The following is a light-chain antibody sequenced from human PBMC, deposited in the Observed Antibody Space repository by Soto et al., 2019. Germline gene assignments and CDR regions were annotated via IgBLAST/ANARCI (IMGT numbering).Light chain of an antibody. V-gene: IGLV2-14*01. J-gene: IGLJ1*01. CDR3: SSYTSSNTLV. Sequence: QSALTQPASVSVSPGQSITISCTGGSSDIGGYNYVSWFQQHPGKAPKLMIYEVTNRPSGVSNRFSGSKSGSTASLTISGLQAEDEADYYCSSYTSSNTLVFGTGTKVTVL. CDR2: EVT. CDR1: SSDIGGYNY.